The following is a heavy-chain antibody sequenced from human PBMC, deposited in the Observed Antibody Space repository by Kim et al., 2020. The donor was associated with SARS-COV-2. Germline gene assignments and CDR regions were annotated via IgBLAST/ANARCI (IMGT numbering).Heavy chain of an antibody. CDR3: SRVTPMIVVIVRNAFDI. V-gene: IGHV3-49*02. J-gene: IGHJ3*02. Sequence: SVRGRFTISRDDSNSVAYLQMNSLKTEDTAVYYCSRVTPMIVVIVRNAFDIWGQGTMVAVSS. D-gene: IGHD3-22*01.